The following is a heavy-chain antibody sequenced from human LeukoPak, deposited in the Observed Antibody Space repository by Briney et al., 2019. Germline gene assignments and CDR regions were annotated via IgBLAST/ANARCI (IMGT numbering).Heavy chain of an antibody. V-gene: IGHV4-39*01. J-gene: IGHJ3*02. CDR3: ARHKYSSGWPPEGAFDI. CDR1: GGSVSRSPYY. CDR2: IYYSGST. Sequence: SETLSLTCTVSGGSVSRSPYYWGWIRQPPRKGLEWIASIYYSGSTYYNPSLKSRVTISVDTSKNQFSLKLSSVTAADTAVYYCARHKYSSGWPPEGAFDIWGQGTMVTVSS. D-gene: IGHD6-19*01.